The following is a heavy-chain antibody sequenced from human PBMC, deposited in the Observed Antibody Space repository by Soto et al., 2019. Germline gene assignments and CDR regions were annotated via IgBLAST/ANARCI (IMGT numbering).Heavy chain of an antibody. Sequence: SETLSLTCAVSSGSISSSNWWSWVRQPPGKGLEWIGEIYHSGSTNYNPSLKSRVTISVDKSKNQFSLKLSSVTAADTAVYYCAREPHLDSYIWGSYRYRGMGYFDYWGQGTLVTVSS. CDR2: IYHSGST. J-gene: IGHJ4*02. CDR1: SGSISSSNW. V-gene: IGHV4-4*02. CDR3: AREPHLDSYIWGSYRYRGMGYFDY. D-gene: IGHD3-16*02.